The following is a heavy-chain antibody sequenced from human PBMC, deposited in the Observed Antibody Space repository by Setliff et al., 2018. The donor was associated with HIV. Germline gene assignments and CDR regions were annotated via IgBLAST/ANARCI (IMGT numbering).Heavy chain of an antibody. V-gene: IGHV1-18*01. D-gene: IGHD2-2*01. CDR2: ISAYNGNT. J-gene: IGHJ5*02. CDR3: ARDSCSSTSRPNWFDP. CDR1: GYIFNTNG. Sequence: ASVKVSCKGSGYIFNTNGISWVRQAPGQGLEWMGWISAYNGNTNYAQRFQGRVTMTTDTSTSTAYMELRSLRSDDTAVYFCARDSCSSTSRPNWFDPWGKGTLVTVSS.